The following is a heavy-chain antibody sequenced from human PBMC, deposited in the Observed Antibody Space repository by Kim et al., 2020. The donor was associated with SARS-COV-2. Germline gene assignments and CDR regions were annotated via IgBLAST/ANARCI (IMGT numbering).Heavy chain of an antibody. Sequence: SETLSLTCAVSGGSISSSNWWSWVRQPPGKGLEWIGEIYHSGSTNYNPSLKSRVTISVDKSKNQFSLKLSSVTAADTAVYYCARSSPARAIWFDPWGQGTLVTVSS. CDR2: IYHSGST. CDR1: GGSISSSNW. D-gene: IGHD2-2*01. V-gene: IGHV4-4*02. CDR3: ARSSPARAIWFDP. J-gene: IGHJ5*02.